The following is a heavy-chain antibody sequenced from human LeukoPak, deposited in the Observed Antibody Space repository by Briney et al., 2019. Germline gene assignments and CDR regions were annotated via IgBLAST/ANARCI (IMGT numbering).Heavy chain of an antibody. CDR1: GFTFTNYA. CDR2: ISGGGGST. J-gene: IGHJ4*02. CDR3: ARDGWPGSSYYRPFDY. Sequence: GGSLRLSCAASGFTFTNYAMSWVRQAPGKGLEWVSGISGGGGSTYYADSVKGRFTISKDNSKNTLYLQMNSLRADDTAVYYCARDGWPGSSYYRPFDYWGQGTLVTVSS. D-gene: IGHD6-13*01. V-gene: IGHV3-23*01.